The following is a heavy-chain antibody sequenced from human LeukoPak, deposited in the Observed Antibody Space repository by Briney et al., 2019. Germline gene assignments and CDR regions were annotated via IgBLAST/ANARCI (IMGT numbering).Heavy chain of an antibody. V-gene: IGHV3-74*01. J-gene: IGHJ6*03. D-gene: IGHD1-14*01. CDR2: MNGDGSDP. CDR3: ARDGTFTGSNNYYYIDV. Sequence: PGGSLRLSCAASGFTFSTSWMYWVRQAPGKGLVWVSRMNGDGSDPSYADSVKGRFTISRANAEHTLYLHMKSLRAEDTAVYYCARDGTFTGSNNYYYIDVWGKGTTVTISS. CDR1: GFTFSTSW.